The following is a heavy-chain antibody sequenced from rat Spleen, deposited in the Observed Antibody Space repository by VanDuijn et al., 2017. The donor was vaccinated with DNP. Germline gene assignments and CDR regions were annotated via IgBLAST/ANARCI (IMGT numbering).Heavy chain of an antibody. J-gene: IGHJ4*01. D-gene: IGHD1-2*01. CDR1: GFTFSDYY. V-gene: IGHV5-20*01. CDR3: TRDNYSSYMPYYYAMDA. CDR2: IGYDGGST. Sequence: EVQLVESGGDLVQPGRSMKLSCTASGFTFSDYYMAWVRQSPTKGLEWVAYIGYDGGSTYYGDSVKGRFTISRDNAESTLYLQMNSLRSEDTATYYCTRDNYSSYMPYYYAMDAWGQGVMVTVSS.